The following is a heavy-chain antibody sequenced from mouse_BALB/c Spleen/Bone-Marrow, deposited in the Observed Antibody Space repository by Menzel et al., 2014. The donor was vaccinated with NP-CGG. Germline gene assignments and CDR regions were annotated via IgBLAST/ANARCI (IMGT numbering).Heavy chain of an antibody. CDR1: GYTFTDYA. D-gene: IGHD1-1*01. J-gene: IGHJ2*01. CDR2: ISTYSGNT. CDR3: ARRGYGSSIFDY. Sequence: MQQSGHEVVMPGGSANISCKVSGYTFTDYAMHWVKQSHAKSLEWIGVISTYSGNTHYNQKFNGKATMTVDKSSSKAYMELARLTAEDSAIYCCARRGYGSSIFDYWGQGLILTVS. V-gene: IGHV1-67*01.